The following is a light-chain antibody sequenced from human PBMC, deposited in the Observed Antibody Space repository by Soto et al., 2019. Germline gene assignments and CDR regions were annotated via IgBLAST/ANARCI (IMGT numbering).Light chain of an antibody. CDR3: MQATHFLRT. Sequence: DVVMTQTPLSSPVTLGQPASLSCSSSQSLAHSDGNTYLSWLQQRPGQPPRLLIYKVSNRLSGVPDRFSGSGAETDFSLKISRVEAEDVGLYYCMQATHFLRTFGQGTKVEIK. CDR1: QSLAHSDGNTY. V-gene: IGKV2-24*01. CDR2: KVS. J-gene: IGKJ1*01.